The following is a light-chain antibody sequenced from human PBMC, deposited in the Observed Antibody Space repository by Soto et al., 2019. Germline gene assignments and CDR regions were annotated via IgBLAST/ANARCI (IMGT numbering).Light chain of an antibody. Sequence: DIHLTQSPSFLSASVGARVTITDRASQSINRWLAWYQQKPGKAPSLLIYDASHLDSGVPVRFRGGGSGTEFTLTISSLQPADFATYYCQQYSNFSRTFGQGTKVDIK. CDR2: DAS. CDR1: QSINRW. V-gene: IGKV1-5*01. J-gene: IGKJ1*01. CDR3: QQYSNFSRT.